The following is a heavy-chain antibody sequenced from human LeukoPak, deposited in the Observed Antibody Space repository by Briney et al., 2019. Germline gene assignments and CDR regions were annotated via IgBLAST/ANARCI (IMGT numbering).Heavy chain of an antibody. CDR3: ATDSKRSSSWYRAMGYFYYYGMDV. J-gene: IGHJ6*02. Sequence: SVKVSCKASGGTFSSYAISWVRQAPGQGLEWMGRIIPILGIANYAQKFQGRVTITADKSTSTAYMELSSLRSEDTAVYYCATDSKRSSSWYRAMGYFYYYGMDVWGQGTTVTVSS. CDR2: IIPILGIA. V-gene: IGHV1-69*04. D-gene: IGHD6-13*01. CDR1: GGTFSSYA.